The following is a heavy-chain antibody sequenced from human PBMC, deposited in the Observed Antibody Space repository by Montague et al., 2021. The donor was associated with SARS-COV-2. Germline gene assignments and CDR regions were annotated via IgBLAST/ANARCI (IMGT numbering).Heavy chain of an antibody. Sequence: PALVKPTQTLTLTCTFSGFSLSTSGMCVSWIRQPPGKALEWLARXDWDDDKYYSTPLKIRLTISKDTSKNQVVLTMTNMDPVDTATYYCARGYRGVITDYWGQGTLVTVSS. CDR1: GFSLSTSGMC. CDR2: XDWDDDK. D-gene: IGHD3-10*01. J-gene: IGHJ4*02. CDR3: ARGYRGVITDY. V-gene: IGHV2-70*11.